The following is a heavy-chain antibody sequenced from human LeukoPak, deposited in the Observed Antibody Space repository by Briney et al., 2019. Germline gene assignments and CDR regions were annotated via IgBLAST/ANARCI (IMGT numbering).Heavy chain of an antibody. V-gene: IGHV4-39*07. CDR2: IYDSGST. J-gene: IGHJ2*01. Sequence: SETLSLTCTVSGGSIRSSYYYWGWIRQPPGKGLEWIGSIYDSGSTYYNPSLKSRVTISVDTSKNQFSLKLSSVTAADTAVYYCARGGKYSSSWTLVLWGRGTLVTVSS. D-gene: IGHD6-13*01. CDR3: ARGGKYSSSWTLVL. CDR1: GGSIRSSYYY.